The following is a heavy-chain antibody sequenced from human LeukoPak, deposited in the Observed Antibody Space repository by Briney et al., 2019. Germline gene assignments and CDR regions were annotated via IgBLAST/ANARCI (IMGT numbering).Heavy chain of an antibody. Sequence: PSETLSLTCVVSVGSIGVSYWSCSPPPPGKGLEWIGYIYYSGSTNYNPSLKSRVTISVDTSKNQFSLKLSSVTAADTAVYYCARGQLAPDYWGQGTLVTVSS. CDR1: VGSIGVSY. CDR3: ARGQLAPDY. V-gene: IGHV4-59*01. D-gene: IGHD6-13*01. CDR2: IYYSGST. J-gene: IGHJ4*02.